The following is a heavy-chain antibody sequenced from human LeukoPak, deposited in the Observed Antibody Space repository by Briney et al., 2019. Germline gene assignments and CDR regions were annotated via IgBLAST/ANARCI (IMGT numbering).Heavy chain of an antibody. CDR3: ATGGAYCGGDCYPVDYFDY. CDR1: GGTFTSYA. CDR2: INAGNGNT. J-gene: IGHJ4*02. Sequence: ASVKVSCKASGGTFTSYAMHWVRQAPGQKLEWMGWINAGNGNTKYSQKFQGRVTITRDTSASTAYMELSSLRSEDTAVYYCATGGAYCGGDCYPVDYFDYWGQGTLVTAS. V-gene: IGHV1-3*01. D-gene: IGHD2-21*02.